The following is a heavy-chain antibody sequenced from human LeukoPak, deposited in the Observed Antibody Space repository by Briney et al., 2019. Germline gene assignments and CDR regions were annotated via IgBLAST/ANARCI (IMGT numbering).Heavy chain of an antibody. V-gene: IGHV3-23*01. Sequence: GGSLRLFCAASGFTFSSYAMSWVRRARGKGLEWVSAISGRGGSTYYADSVKGRFTISRDNSKNTLYLQMNSLRAEDTAVYYCAKVGGYSGYDWRSFDYWGQGTLVTVSS. J-gene: IGHJ4*02. CDR1: GFTFSSYA. CDR2: ISGRGGST. CDR3: AKVGGYSGYDWRSFDY. D-gene: IGHD5-12*01.